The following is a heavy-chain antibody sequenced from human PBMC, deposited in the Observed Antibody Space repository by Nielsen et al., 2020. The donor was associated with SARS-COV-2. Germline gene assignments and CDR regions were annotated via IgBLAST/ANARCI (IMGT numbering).Heavy chain of an antibody. CDR3: ARGGRITFGGADDAFDI. Sequence: SETLSLTCAVPGGSISSGGYSWSWIQQPPGKGLEWIGYIYHSGRTYYNPSLKSRVTISVDRSKNQFSLKLSSVTAADTAVYYCARGGRITFGGADDAFDIWGQGTMVTVSS. D-gene: IGHD3-16*01. CDR1: GGSISSGGYS. V-gene: IGHV4-30-2*01. CDR2: IYHSGRT. J-gene: IGHJ3*02.